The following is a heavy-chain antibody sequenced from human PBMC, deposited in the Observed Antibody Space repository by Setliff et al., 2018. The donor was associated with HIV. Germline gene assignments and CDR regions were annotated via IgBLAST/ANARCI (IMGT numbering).Heavy chain of an antibody. J-gene: IGHJ1*01. CDR1: GDSISRSSYY. CDR3: ARHGIAVADLLFPYEYFQH. V-gene: IGHV4-39*01. CDR2: IYYIGIT. Sequence: SETLSLTCTVSGDSISRSSYYWGWIRQPPGKGLEWIGNIYYIGITNYYPSLESRVTISVDTSKNQFSLKVNSVTAADTAVYYCARHGIAVADLLFPYEYFQHWGQGTLVTVSS. D-gene: IGHD6-19*01.